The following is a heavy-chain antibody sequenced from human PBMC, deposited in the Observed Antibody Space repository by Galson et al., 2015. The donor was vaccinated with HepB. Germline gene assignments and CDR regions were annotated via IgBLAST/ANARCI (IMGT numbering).Heavy chain of an antibody. V-gene: IGHV1-3*01. CDR1: GYTFTSYA. CDR3: ARSLIAAAFDY. Sequence: SVKVSCKASGYTFTSYAMHWVRQAPGQTLEWMGWINAGNGNTKYSQKFQGRVTITRDTSASTAYMELSSLRSEDTAVYYCARSLIAAAFDYWGQGTLVTVSS. J-gene: IGHJ4*02. CDR2: INAGNGNT. D-gene: IGHD6-13*01.